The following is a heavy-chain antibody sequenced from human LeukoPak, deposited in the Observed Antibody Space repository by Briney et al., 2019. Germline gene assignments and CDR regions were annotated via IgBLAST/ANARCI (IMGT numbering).Heavy chain of an antibody. Sequence: ASVKVSCRASGYTFSGYYMHWVRQAPGQGLEWMGWINPDSGGTICAQKFQGRVTMTRDTSISTGYMELSRLTSDDTAVYYCARDKRSGWYDYWGQGTLVTVSS. V-gene: IGHV1-2*02. CDR2: INPDSGGT. CDR1: GYTFSGYY. D-gene: IGHD6-19*01. J-gene: IGHJ4*02. CDR3: ARDKRSGWYDY.